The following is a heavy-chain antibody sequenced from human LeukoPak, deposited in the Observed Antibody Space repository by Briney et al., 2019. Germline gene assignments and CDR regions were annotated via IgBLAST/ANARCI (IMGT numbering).Heavy chain of an antibody. Sequence: GGSLRRSCAASGFTFSSYAMHWVRQAPGKGLEWVAVISYDGSNKYYADSVKGRFTISRDNSKNTLYLQMNSLRAEDTALYYCAKDIDGSASFVDYWGQGTLVTVSS. CDR3: AKDIDGSASFVDY. CDR1: GFTFSSYA. CDR2: ISYDGSNK. J-gene: IGHJ4*02. V-gene: IGHV3-30*04. D-gene: IGHD3-10*01.